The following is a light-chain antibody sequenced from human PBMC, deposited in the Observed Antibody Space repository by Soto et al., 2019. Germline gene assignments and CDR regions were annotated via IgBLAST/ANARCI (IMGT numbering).Light chain of an antibody. Sequence: QSVLTQSPSASGTPGQRVTISCSGSSSNIGSNTVNWYQQLPGTAPKLLIYSNNQRPSGVPDRFSGSKSGTSASLAISGLQSEDEADYYCAAWDVSLNGVVFGGGTKLTVL. V-gene: IGLV1-44*01. CDR1: SSNIGSNT. CDR3: AAWDVSLNGVV. J-gene: IGLJ2*01. CDR2: SNN.